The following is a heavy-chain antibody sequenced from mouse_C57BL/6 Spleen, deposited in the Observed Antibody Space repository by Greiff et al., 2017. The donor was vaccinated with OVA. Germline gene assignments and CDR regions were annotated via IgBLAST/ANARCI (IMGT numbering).Heavy chain of an antibody. Sequence: VQLQQSGAELVKPGASVKISCKASGYTFPDYYINWVKQRPGQGLEWIGKLGPGSGSTYSNAKFKGKATLTADKSSSTAYMQRSSLTSEDSAVYFCARGFITTVVAKGAWFAYWGQGTLVTVSA. CDR2: LGPGSGST. J-gene: IGHJ3*01. CDR3: ARGFITTVVAKGAWFAY. D-gene: IGHD1-1*01. CDR1: GYTFPDYY. V-gene: IGHV1-77*01.